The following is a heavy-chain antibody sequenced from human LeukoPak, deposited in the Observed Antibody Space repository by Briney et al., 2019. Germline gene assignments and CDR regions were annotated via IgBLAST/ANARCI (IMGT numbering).Heavy chain of an antibody. D-gene: IGHD6-19*01. CDR1: GFTFSSYS. CDR3: AREIRSGDRN. J-gene: IGHJ4*02. Sequence: GGSLRLSCAASGFTFSSYSMNWVRQAPGKGLEWVSSISSSSSYIYYADSVEGRFTISRDNAKNSLYLQMNSLRAEDTAVYYCAREIRSGDRNWGQGTLVTVSS. CDR2: ISSSSSYI. V-gene: IGHV3-21*01.